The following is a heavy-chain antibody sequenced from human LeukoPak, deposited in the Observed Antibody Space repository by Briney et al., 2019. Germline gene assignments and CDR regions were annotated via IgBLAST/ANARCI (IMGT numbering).Heavy chain of an antibody. CDR2: IYDDGST. Sequence: PGGSLRLSCAASGFTVNSNYMSWVRQAPGKGLEWVSLIYDDGSTYYADSVRGRFTISRDISKNTLSLQMNSLRAEDTAVYYCASSLIRFGELLYPDAFDIWGQGTMVTVSS. CDR1: GFTVNSNY. J-gene: IGHJ3*02. V-gene: IGHV3-53*01. CDR3: ASSLIRFGELLYPDAFDI. D-gene: IGHD3-10*01.